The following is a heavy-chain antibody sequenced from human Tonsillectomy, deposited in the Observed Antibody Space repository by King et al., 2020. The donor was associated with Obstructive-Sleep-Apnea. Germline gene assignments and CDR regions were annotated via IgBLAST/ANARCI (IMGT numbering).Heavy chain of an antibody. J-gene: IGHJ5*02. CDR1: GGSIRSISYY. CDR3: ARERASLINH. D-gene: IGHD3-16*01. V-gene: IGHV4-39*07. CDR2: IYYSGST. Sequence: QLQLQESGPGLVKPSETLSLTCTVSGGSIRSISYYWAWIRQPPGKGLEWIGSIYYSGSTYFNPSLKSRVTISLETSKNQFSLKVTSVTAADTALYYCARERASLINHWGQGTLVTVSS.